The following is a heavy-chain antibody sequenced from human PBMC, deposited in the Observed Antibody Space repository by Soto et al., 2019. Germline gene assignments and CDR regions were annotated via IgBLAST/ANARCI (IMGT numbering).Heavy chain of an antibody. CDR2: ISYDGSNK. CDR1: GFTFSSYA. V-gene: IGHV3-30-3*01. Sequence: GGSLRLSCAASGFTFSSYAMHWVRQAPGKGLEWVAVISYDGSNKYYADSVKGRFTISRDNSKNTLYLQMNSLRAEDTAVYYCAREMPDSSGYYHDYWGQGTLVTVSS. CDR3: AREMPDSSGYYHDY. D-gene: IGHD3-22*01. J-gene: IGHJ4*02.